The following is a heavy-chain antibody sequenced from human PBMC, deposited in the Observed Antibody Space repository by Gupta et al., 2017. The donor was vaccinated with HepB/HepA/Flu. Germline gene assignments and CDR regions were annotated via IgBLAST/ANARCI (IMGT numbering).Heavy chain of an antibody. D-gene: IGHD2-15*01. Sequence: QMQLVQSGPEVKKPGTSVKVSCKASGFTFTSSAVQWVRQARGQRLEWIGWIVVGSGNTNYAQKFQERVTITRDMSTSTAYMELSSLRSEDTAVYYCAAVDYGGSYDAFDIWGQGTMVTVSS. J-gene: IGHJ3*02. CDR3: AAVDYGGSYDAFDI. V-gene: IGHV1-58*01. CDR1: GFTFTSSA. CDR2: IVVGSGNT.